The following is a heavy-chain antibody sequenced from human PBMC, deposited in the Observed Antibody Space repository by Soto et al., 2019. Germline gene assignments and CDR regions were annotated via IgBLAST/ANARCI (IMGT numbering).Heavy chain of an antibody. Sequence: ASVQVSCKASGYSFTDYHIHWVRQAPGQGLEWLGRINPKSGGTSTAQKFQGWVTMTTDTSISTASMELTRLTSDDTAIYYCARGDSTDCSNGVCSFFYNHEMDVGG. CDR3: ARGDSTDCSNGVCSFFYNHEMDV. V-gene: IGHV1-2*04. CDR2: INPKSGGT. J-gene: IGHJ6*02. CDR1: GYSFTDYH. D-gene: IGHD2-8*01.